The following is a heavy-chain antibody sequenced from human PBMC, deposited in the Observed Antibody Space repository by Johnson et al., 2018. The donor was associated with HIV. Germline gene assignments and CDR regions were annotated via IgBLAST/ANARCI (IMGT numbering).Heavy chain of an antibody. Sequence: VQLVESGGGVVRPGGSLRLSCAAAGFTFEDYAMHWVRQPPGKGLEWVSRISWNSDTIASADSVKGRFTISRDNAKNSLYLQMNSLRAEDTALYYCAKDIYSVSGYQDIWGQGTLVTVSS. V-gene: IGHV3-9*01. CDR1: GFTFEDYA. J-gene: IGHJ3*02. D-gene: IGHD3-3*01. CDR3: AKDIYSVSGYQDI. CDR2: ISWNSDTI.